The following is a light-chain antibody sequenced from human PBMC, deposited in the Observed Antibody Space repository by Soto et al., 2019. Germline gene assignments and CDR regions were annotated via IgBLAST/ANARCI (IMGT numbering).Light chain of an antibody. Sequence: EIVMTQSPATLSVSPGERATLSCRASESVSSNLAWYQHKPGQAPRLLIYGASTRATGFPAWFSGSGSGTEFTLTISSLQSEDFALYYCQQYNNWPRTFGQGTKVEIK. V-gene: IGKV3-15*01. CDR1: ESVSSN. J-gene: IGKJ1*01. CDR2: GAS. CDR3: QQYNNWPRT.